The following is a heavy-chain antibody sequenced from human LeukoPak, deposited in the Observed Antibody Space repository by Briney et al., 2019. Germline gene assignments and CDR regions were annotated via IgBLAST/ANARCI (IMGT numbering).Heavy chain of an antibody. CDR1: GYPFSPCW. D-gene: IGHD4-17*01. J-gene: IGHJ5*02. CDR2: IKQDGSDK. V-gene: IGHV3-7*01. CDR3: ARHDYRDYVWENGFYP. Sequence: GGSQRLPCAASGYPFSPCWMRGAPEARGKGLEGVVNIKQDGSDKHCVDSVRGRYPISRDNAKHTLYLEMNSVRGEDRAVYYCARHDYRDYVWENGFYPWGQETLVTVSS.